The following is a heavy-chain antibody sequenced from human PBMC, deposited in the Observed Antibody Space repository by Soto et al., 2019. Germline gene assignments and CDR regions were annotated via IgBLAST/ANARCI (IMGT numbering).Heavy chain of an antibody. CDR1: GGSISSGDYY. D-gene: IGHD6-19*01. J-gene: IGHJ6*02. CDR2: IYYSGST. Sequence: PSETLSLTCTVSGGSISSGDYYWSWIRQPPGKGLEWIGYIYYSGSTYYNPSLKSRGTISVDTSKNQFSLKLSSVTAADTAVYYCAREGIAVAGHYGMDVWGQGTTVTVSS. CDR3: AREGIAVAGHYGMDV. V-gene: IGHV4-30-4*01.